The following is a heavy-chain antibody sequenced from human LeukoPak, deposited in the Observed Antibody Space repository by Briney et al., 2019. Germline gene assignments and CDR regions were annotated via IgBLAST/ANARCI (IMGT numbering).Heavy chain of an antibody. J-gene: IGHJ4*02. V-gene: IGHV3-23*01. CDR2: ISISGSKT. Sequence: GRSLRLSCAASEFDFSSHAMTWVRQAPGKGLEWVSAISISGSKTYYADSVKGRFTISRDNSKNTLYLQMNSLRAEDTAVYYCANEIRPNDYWGQGTQVTVSS. D-gene: IGHD4-17*01. CDR1: EFDFSSHA. CDR3: ANEIRPNDY.